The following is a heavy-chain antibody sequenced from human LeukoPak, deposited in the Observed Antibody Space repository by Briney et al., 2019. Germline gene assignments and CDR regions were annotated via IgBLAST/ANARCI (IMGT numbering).Heavy chain of an antibody. V-gene: IGHV4-59*01. J-gene: IGHJ4*02. D-gene: IGHD3-22*01. Sequence: SETLSLTCTVSGGSISSYYWSWIRQPPGKGLEWIGYIYYSGSTNYNPSLKSRVTISVDTSKNRFSLKLSSVTAADTAVYYCASLYYYDSSGYSNYYFDYWGQGTLVTVSS. CDR1: GGSISSYY. CDR3: ASLYYYDSSGYSNYYFDY. CDR2: IYYSGST.